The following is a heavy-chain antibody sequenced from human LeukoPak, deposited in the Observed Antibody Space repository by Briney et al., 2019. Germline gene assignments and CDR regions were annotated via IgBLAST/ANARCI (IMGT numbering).Heavy chain of an antibody. V-gene: IGHV3-11*01. Sequence: GGSLRLSCAASGFTFSDYYMSWIRQAPGKGLEWVSYISSSGSTIYYADSVKGRFTITRDNAKNSLYLQMNSLRAEDTAMYYCAKDDDWGRFNHWGQGTLVTVSS. D-gene: IGHD3-16*01. J-gene: IGHJ1*01. CDR2: ISSSGSTI. CDR3: AKDDDWGRFNH. CDR1: GFTFSDYY.